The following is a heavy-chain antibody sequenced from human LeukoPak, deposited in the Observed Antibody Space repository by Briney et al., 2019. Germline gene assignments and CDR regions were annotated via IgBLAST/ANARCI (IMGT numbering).Heavy chain of an antibody. J-gene: IGHJ5*02. CDR3: ARDSSGAGNSWFDP. V-gene: IGHV4-59*11. CDR1: APFLTRQY. CDR2: MYNSETT. D-gene: IGHD6-19*01. Sequence: SETLSPACPLDAPFLTRQYRGCNRQPPGKGLEWIGYMYNSETTKYNTSLKSRDTISVDTSQKQFSLTLRSVHAADAAVYYCARDSSGAGNSWFDPWGQGTLVTVSS.